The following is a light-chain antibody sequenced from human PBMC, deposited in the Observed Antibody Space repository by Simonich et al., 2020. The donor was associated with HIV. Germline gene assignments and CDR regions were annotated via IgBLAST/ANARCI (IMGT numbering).Light chain of an antibody. J-gene: IGLJ2*01. CDR1: SSDVGGYNY. Sequence: QSVLTQPPSASGTPGQRVTISCTGTSSDVGGYNYVSWYQQHPGKAPKLMIYDVIKRPSGVSNRFSGSKSGNTASLTISGLQAEDEADYYCSSYISSSTVFGGGTKLTVL. V-gene: IGLV2-14*01. CDR2: DVI. CDR3: SSYISSSTV.